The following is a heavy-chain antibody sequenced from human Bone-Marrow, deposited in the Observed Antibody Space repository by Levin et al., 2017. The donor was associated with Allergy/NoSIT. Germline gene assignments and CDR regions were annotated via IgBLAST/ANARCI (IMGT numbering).Heavy chain of an antibody. CDR3: AKCIRLFGGSTSCYTFDY. Sequence: PGGSLRLSCAASGFTFSSYAMSWVRQAPGKGLEWVSAISGSGGSTYYADSVKGRFTISRDNSKNTLYLQMNSLRAEDTAVYYCAKCIRLFGGSTSCYTFDYWGQGTLVTVSS. V-gene: IGHV3-23*01. D-gene: IGHD2-2*01. CDR1: GFTFSSYA. J-gene: IGHJ4*02. CDR2: ISGSGGST.